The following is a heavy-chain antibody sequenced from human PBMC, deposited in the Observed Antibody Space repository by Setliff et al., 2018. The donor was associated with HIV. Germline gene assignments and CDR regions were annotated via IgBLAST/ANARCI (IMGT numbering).Heavy chain of an antibody. D-gene: IGHD3-10*01. CDR2: IFSSGNT. J-gene: IGHJ5*02. CDR3: ARAYGSERLNWFDP. V-gene: IGHV4-59*11. CDR1: GGSISSHY. Sequence: SETLSLTCTVSGGSISSHYWSWIRQPPGKGLEWIGYIFSSGNTNYNPSLKGRVTISVDTSKNQFSLRLRSVTAADTAVYYCARAYGSERLNWFDPWGQGTLVTVSS.